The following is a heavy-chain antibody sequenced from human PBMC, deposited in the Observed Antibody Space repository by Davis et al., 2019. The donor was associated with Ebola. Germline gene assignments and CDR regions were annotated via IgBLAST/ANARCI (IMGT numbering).Heavy chain of an antibody. CDR2: IYYSGST. D-gene: IGHD2-15*01. CDR3: ARVGRLGYCSSGTCPFDY. Sequence: SETLSLTCTVSGGSISSYYWSWIRQPPGKGLEWIGYIYYSGSTNYNPSLKSRVTISVDTSKNQFSLKLSSVTAADTAVYYCARVGRLGYCSSGTCPFDYWGQGTLVTVSS. J-gene: IGHJ4*02. CDR1: GGSISSYY. V-gene: IGHV4-59*01.